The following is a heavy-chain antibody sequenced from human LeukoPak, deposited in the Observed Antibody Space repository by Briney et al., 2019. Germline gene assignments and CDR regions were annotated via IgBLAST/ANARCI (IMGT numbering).Heavy chain of an antibody. J-gene: IGHJ4*02. V-gene: IGHV4-61*02. CDR1: GGSISSEGYY. D-gene: IGHD5-18*01. CDR3: ARVGRGYSHGD. CDR2: IYTSGRS. Sequence: PSQTLSLTCTVSGGSISSEGYYWSWIRQPAGKGLEWVGRIYTSGRSNYSPSLKSRVTISIDTSRNRFSLKLSSVTAADTAIYYCARVGRGYSHGDWGQGTLVTVSS.